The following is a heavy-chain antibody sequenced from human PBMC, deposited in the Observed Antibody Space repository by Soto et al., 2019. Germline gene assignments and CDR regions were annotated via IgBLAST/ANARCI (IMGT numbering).Heavy chain of an antibody. D-gene: IGHD3-22*01. CDR3: ARDADYPDGTGYYRAWWYYPIDV. Sequence: EVQLLESGGALVQSGGSLRLSCAATGFTFNNYAMGWVRQAPGKGLQWVSSISSSGDSTYYRDSVKGRLPISRDNSKNTLYVQMTSLRVEDTAVYYCARDADYPDGTGYYRAWWYYPIDVWGQGTTVTVSS. CDR2: ISSSGDST. V-gene: IGHV3-23*01. J-gene: IGHJ6*02. CDR1: GFTFNNYA.